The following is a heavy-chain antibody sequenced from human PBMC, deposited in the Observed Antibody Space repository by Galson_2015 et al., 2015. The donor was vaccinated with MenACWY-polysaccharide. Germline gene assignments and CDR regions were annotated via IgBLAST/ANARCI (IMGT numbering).Heavy chain of an antibody. D-gene: IGHD6-19*01. CDR3: ATGLVFDY. CDR2: IKSKPDGETI. CDR1: GFSFSNAW. Sequence: LRLSCAGSGFSFSNAWLNWVRQAPGKGLEWVVRIKSKPDGETIDYAAPVKGRFAISRDDSKNTVYLQMNCLKTEDTAVYYCATGLVFDYWGRGILVTVSS. J-gene: IGHJ4*02. V-gene: IGHV3-15*01.